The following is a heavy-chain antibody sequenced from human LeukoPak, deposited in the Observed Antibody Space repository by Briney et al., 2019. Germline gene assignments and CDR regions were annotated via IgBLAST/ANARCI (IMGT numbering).Heavy chain of an antibody. J-gene: IGHJ6*01. V-gene: IGHV3-21*01. CDR3: ARGSEGYCSGGGCYYGMDV. Sequence: PGGSLRLSCAASGLTFSSYTMNWVRQAPGKGLEWVSYISSSSSYIYYADSVKGRFTISRDNAENSLYLQMNSPRAEDTAVYYCARGSEGYCSGGGCYYGMDVWGQGTTVTVSS. D-gene: IGHD2-15*01. CDR2: ISSSSSYI. CDR1: GLTFSSYT.